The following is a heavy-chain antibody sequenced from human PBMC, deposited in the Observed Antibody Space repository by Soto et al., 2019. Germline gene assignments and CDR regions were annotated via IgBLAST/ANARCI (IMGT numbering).Heavy chain of an antibody. V-gene: IGHV4-59*01. CDR3: AREAITHYYYYMDV. Sequence: SETLSLTCTVSGGSISSYYWSWIRQPPGKGLEWIGYIYYSGSTNYNPSLKSRVTISVDTSKNQFSLKLSSVTAADTAVYYCAREAITHYYYYMDVWGKGTTVTVS. CDR1: GGSISSYY. J-gene: IGHJ6*03. CDR2: IYYSGST. D-gene: IGHD2-2*01.